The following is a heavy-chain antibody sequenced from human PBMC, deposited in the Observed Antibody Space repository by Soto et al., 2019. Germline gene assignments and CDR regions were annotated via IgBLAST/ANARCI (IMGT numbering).Heavy chain of an antibody. J-gene: IGHJ4*02. Sequence: PGGSLRLSCAASGFTFSSYSMNWVRQAPGKGLEWVSYISSSSSTIYYADSVKGRFTISRDNAKNSLYLQMNSLRAEDTAVYYWARAIDYDILTGYPAPPDYWGQGTQVTVSS. CDR3: ARAIDYDILTGYPAPPDY. CDR2: ISSSSSTI. V-gene: IGHV3-48*01. D-gene: IGHD3-9*01. CDR1: GFTFSSYS.